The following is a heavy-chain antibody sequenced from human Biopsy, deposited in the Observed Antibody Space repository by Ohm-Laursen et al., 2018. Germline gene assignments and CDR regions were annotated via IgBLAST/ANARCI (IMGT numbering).Heavy chain of an antibody. Sequence: SVKVSCKASGGTFINYAINWVRQAPGQGLEWLGGNIPILGTGNYAQKFQDRVTVAADTSTSTATMELRSLRSDNAAVYYCATKLTGYFHHWGQGTPVIVSS. V-gene: IGHV1-69*06. D-gene: IGHD3-9*01. CDR3: ATKLTGYFHH. J-gene: IGHJ1*01. CDR2: NIPILGTG. CDR1: GGTFINYA.